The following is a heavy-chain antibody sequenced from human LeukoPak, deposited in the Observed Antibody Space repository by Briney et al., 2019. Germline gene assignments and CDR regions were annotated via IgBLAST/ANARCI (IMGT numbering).Heavy chain of an antibody. V-gene: IGHV1-46*01. J-gene: IGHJ4*02. D-gene: IGHD6-19*01. Sequence: ASVKISCKPSGYTFINHYIHWVRQAPGQGLEWMGVIRPTDGRTSYAQNFQGRLSMTTDTSTSTAYMELRSLRSDDTAVYYCARRAVAFDYWGQGTLVTVSS. CDR1: GYTFINHY. CDR3: ARRAVAFDY. CDR2: IRPTDGRT.